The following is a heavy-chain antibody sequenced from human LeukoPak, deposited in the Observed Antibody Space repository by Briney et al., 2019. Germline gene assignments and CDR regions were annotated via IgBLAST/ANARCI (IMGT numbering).Heavy chain of an antibody. CDR3: ARIGYSSSSLDY. CDR1: GFTFSHYW. V-gene: IGHV3-7*01. Sequence: PGGSLRLSCAASGFTFSHYWMTCVRQAPGKGLEWVANIKEDGSIKYYAESVKGRLTVSRDNAKNSLYLQMNTLRAEDTALYFCARIGYSSSSLDYWGQGTLVIVSS. D-gene: IGHD6-6*01. J-gene: IGHJ4*02. CDR2: IKEDGSIK.